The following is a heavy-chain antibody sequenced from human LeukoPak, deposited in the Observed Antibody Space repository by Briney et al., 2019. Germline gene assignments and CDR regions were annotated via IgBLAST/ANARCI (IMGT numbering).Heavy chain of an antibody. CDR2: ISWNTASI. J-gene: IGHJ2*01. CDR1: GLTFDDSA. Sequence: GGSLTLSCAASGLTFDDSAVHWVRQAPAKGLEWVPGISWNTASIAYADSVKGRFTISIDNAKNSLYLQMNSLRAEDTAFYYCAKSPYYYDSSGYYLDWYFDLWGRGTLVTVSS. CDR3: AKSPYYYDSSGYYLDWYFDL. V-gene: IGHV3-9*01. D-gene: IGHD3-22*01.